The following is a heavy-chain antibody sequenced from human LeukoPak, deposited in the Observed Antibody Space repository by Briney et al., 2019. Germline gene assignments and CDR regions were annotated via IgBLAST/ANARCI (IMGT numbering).Heavy chain of an antibody. V-gene: IGHV3-53*01. CDR3: ASGSGSYRTPYYYMDV. D-gene: IGHD3-10*01. Sequence: QAGGSLRLSCAASGFTVSSNYMSWVRQAPGKGLEWVSVIYSGGSTYYADSVKGRFTIPRDNSKNTLYLQMNSLRAEDTAVYYCASGSGSYRTPYYYMDVWGTGTTVTVSS. CDR2: IYSGGST. J-gene: IGHJ6*03. CDR1: GFTVSSNY.